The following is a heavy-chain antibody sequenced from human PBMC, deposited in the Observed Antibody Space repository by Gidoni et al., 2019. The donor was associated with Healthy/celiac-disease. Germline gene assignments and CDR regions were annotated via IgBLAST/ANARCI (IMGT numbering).Heavy chain of an antibody. CDR2: INHSGIT. CDR1: GGSFSGYY. J-gene: IGHJ4*02. Sequence: QVQLQQWGAGLLKPSGTLSLTCAVYGGSFSGYYWSWIRQPPGKGLEVIGEINHSGITNYNPSLKSRVTISVDTSKNQFSLKLSSVTAADTAVYYCARGSLLGYCSGGSCYRGPFGYWGQGTLVTVSS. V-gene: IGHV4-34*01. D-gene: IGHD2-15*01. CDR3: ARGSLLGYCSGGSCYRGPFGY.